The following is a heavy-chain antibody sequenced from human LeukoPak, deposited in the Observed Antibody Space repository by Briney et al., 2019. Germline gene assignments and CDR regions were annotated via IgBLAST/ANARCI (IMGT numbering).Heavy chain of an antibody. D-gene: IGHD3-10*01. J-gene: IGHJ4*02. V-gene: IGHV3-23*01. Sequence: GGSLRLSCAASGFTFSSYAMTWVRQAPGKGLEWVSSISGSGGNTYYADSVKGRFTFSRDNSKNTLYLQMSSLRAEDTAVYYCAEMKGITMVRGTFDYWGQGTLVTVSS. CDR3: AEMKGITMVRGTFDY. CDR2: ISGSGGNT. CDR1: GFTFSSYA.